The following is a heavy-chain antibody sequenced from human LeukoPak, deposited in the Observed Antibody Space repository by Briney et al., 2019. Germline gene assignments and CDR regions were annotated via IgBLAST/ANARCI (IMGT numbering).Heavy chain of an antibody. J-gene: IGHJ3*02. CDR2: ISGDGRNT. V-gene: IGHV3-43*02. CDR3: VKDDFCPECGFDI. CDR1: GFKLDGYA. D-gene: IGHD3-3*01. Sequence: SGGSPRLSCAASGFKLDGYAMHWVRHPPGKGLEWVSLISGDGRNTYYADSVKGRFTISRDNSKNSLYLQMKSLRTEDTALYYCVKDDFCPECGFDIWGQGTMVTVSS.